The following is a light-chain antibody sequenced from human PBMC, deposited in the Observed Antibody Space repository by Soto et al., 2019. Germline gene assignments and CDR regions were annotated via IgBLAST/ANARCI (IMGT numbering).Light chain of an antibody. J-gene: IGKJ3*01. Sequence: EIVMTQSPATLSVSPGERATLSCRASQDVTYKLAWYQQKPGQAPRLLIYDSSTRATGIPARFSGGGSGTDFNLTISSLQSEDFAVYYCQQYNNWPPLFTFGPGTKVDLK. CDR2: DSS. CDR1: QDVTYK. V-gene: IGKV3-15*01. CDR3: QQYNNWPPLFT.